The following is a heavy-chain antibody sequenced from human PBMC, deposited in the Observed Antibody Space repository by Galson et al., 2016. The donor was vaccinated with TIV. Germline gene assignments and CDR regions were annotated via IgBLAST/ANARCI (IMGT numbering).Heavy chain of an antibody. V-gene: IGHV3-11*04. CDR3: ARAITMRVADYYYGMDV. J-gene: IGHJ6*02. D-gene: IGHD3-22*01. CDR1: GFTFTDYY. Sequence: SLRLSCAVSGFTFTDYYMNWIRQAPGKGLEWVSYISNGGSTTYYADFVKGRFTISRDNAKNSLYLHMSSLRAEDTAVCYCARAITMRVADYYYGMDVWGQGTAVTVSS. CDR2: ISNGGSTT.